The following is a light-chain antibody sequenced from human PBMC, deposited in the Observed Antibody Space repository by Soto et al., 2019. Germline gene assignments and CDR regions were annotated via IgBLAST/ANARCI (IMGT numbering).Light chain of an antibody. CDR1: SSNIGAGYD. J-gene: IGLJ3*02. CDR3: QSYDRSLSGSGV. Sequence: QSVLTQPPSVSGAPGQRVTISCTGSSSNIGAGYDVHWYQQLPGTAPKLLIYGNSNRPSGVPDRFSGSKSGTSASLAITGLQAEDEAEYYCQSYDRSLSGSGVFGGGTKLTVL. V-gene: IGLV1-40*01. CDR2: GNS.